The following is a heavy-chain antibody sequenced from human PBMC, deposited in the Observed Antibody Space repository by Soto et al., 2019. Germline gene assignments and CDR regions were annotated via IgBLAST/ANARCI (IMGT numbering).Heavy chain of an antibody. V-gene: IGHV4-4*02. CDR1: SGSISSSNW. CDR2: IYHSGST. J-gene: IGHJ4*02. Sequence: SDTLSLTCAVSSGSISSSNWWSWVRQPPGKGLEWIGEIYHSGSTNYNPSLKSRVTISVDKSKNQFSLKLSSVTAADTAVYYCARAPITMVRGVIIYDYWGQGTLVTVSS. D-gene: IGHD3-10*01. CDR3: ARAPITMVRGVIIYDY.